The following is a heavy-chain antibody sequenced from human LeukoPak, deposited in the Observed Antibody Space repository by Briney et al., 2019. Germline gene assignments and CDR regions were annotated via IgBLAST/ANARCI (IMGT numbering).Heavy chain of an antibody. CDR2: INPKNGDT. Sequence: ASVTVSFKASGYIFTDYYIHWMRQAPGQGLEWMGWINPKNGDTNYAQKFQGRVTMTRDTSISTVYMELNRLTSDDTALYYCARVGYCSGDRCYLHFDYWGQGTLVTVSS. CDR3: ARVGYCSGDRCYLHFDY. CDR1: GYIFTDYY. V-gene: IGHV1-2*02. J-gene: IGHJ4*02. D-gene: IGHD2-15*01.